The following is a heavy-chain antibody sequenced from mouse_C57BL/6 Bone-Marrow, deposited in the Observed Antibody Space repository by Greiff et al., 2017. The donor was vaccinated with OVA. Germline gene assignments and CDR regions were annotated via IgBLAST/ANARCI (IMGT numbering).Heavy chain of an antibody. CDR3: ARELWFYYFDY. D-gene: IGHD2-2*01. V-gene: IGHV3-1*01. CDR2: ISYSGST. Sequence: EVKLVESGPGMVKPSQSLSLTCTVTGYSITSGYDWHWIRHFPGNKLEWMGYISYSGSTNYNPSLKSRISITHDTSKNHFFLKLNSVTTEDTATYYCARELWFYYFDYWGQGTTLTVSS. CDR1: GYSITSGYD. J-gene: IGHJ2*01.